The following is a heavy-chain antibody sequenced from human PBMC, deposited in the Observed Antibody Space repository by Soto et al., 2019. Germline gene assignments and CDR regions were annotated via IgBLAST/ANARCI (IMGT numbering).Heavy chain of an antibody. J-gene: IGHJ4*02. V-gene: IGHV3-30*18. CDR3: AKDLTPAVAGPIIDY. Sequence: QVQLVESGGGVVQPGRSLRLSCAASGFTFSSYGMHWVGQAPGKGLEWVAVISYDGSNKYYADSVKGRFNISRDNSKNTLYLQMNSLRAEDTAVYYCAKDLTPAVAGPIIDYWGQGTLVTVSS. CDR1: GFTFSSYG. CDR2: ISYDGSNK. D-gene: IGHD6-19*01.